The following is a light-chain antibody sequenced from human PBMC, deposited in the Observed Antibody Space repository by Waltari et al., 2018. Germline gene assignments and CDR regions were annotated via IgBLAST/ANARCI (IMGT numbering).Light chain of an antibody. CDR3: TSYITTRGDWV. V-gene: IGLV2-14*01. CDR1: SSDVGGYNL. CDR2: EVS. J-gene: IGLJ3*02. Sequence: QSALTQPASVSGSPGQSITISCTGTSSDVGGYNLVSWHQQHPGKAPQLIIYEVSNRPSGVSHRFSGSKSGNTASLTISGLQAEDEADYYCTSYITTRGDWVFGGGTKLTVL.